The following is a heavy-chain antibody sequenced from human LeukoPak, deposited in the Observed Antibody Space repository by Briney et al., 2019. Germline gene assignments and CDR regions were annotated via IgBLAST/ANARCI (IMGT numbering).Heavy chain of an antibody. CDR3: ARDRARRDAFDI. D-gene: IGHD1-26*01. CDR1: GFTFSDYY. V-gene: IGHV3-11*04. Sequence: GGSLRLSCAASGFTFSDYYMSWIRQAPGKGLEWVSYISSSGSTIYYADSVEGRFTISRDNAKNTLYLQMNSLRAEDTAVYYCARDRARRDAFDIWGQGTMVTVSS. J-gene: IGHJ3*02. CDR2: ISSSGSTI.